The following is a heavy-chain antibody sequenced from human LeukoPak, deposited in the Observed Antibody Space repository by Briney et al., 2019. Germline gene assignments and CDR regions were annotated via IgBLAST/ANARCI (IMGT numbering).Heavy chain of an antibody. CDR2: ISSSSSYI. J-gene: IGHJ4*02. V-gene: IGHV3-21*01. Sequence: GGSLRLSCAASGFTFSSYSMNWVRQAPGKGLEWVSSISSSSSYIYYADSVKGRFTISRDNAKNSLYLQMNSLRAEDTAVYYCARGKVAATRVFDYWGQGPLVTVSS. CDR3: ARGKVAATRVFDY. CDR1: GFTFSSYS. D-gene: IGHD2-15*01.